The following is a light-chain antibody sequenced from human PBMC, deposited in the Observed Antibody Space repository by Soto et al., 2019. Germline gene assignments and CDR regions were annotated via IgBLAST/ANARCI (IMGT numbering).Light chain of an antibody. CDR2: EVS. V-gene: IGLV2-14*01. Sequence: QSVLTQPASVSGSPGQSITISCTGTSSDVGGYNYVSWYQQHPGKAPKLMICEVSNRPSGVSNRFSGSKSGNTASLTISGLQAEDEDDYYCSSYTSSSTLVVFGGGTKLTVL. J-gene: IGLJ2*01. CDR3: SSYTSSSTLVV. CDR1: SSDVGGYNY.